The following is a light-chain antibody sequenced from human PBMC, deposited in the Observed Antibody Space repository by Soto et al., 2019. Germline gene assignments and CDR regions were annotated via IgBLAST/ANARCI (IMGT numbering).Light chain of an antibody. CDR2: GAS. CDR1: QSVITNY. CDR3: QQYGSSPST. Sequence: EIVLTQSPGTLSLSPGERATLSCRASQSVITNYLAWYRQKPGQAPRLLIYGASTRATGIPARFSGSGSGTEFTLTISSLQSEDCAVYYCQQYGSSPSTFGQGTKVDIK. J-gene: IGKJ1*01. V-gene: IGKV3-20*01.